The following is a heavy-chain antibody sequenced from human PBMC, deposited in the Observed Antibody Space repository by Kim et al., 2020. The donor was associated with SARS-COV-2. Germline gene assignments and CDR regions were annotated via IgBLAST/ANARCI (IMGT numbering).Heavy chain of an antibody. Sequence: GGSLRLSCAASGFTFSSYAMHWVRQAPGKGLEWVAVISYDGSNKYYADSVKGRFTISRDNSKNTLYLQMNSLRAEDTAVYYCARDLDYYDSSGYYHGYFDLCGRGTLV. CDR3: ARDLDYYDSSGYYHGYFDL. J-gene: IGHJ2*01. D-gene: IGHD3-22*01. CDR2: ISYDGSNK. CDR1: GFTFSSYA. V-gene: IGHV3-30*04.